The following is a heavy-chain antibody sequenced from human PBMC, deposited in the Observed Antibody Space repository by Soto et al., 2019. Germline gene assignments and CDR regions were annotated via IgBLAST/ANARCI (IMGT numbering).Heavy chain of an antibody. V-gene: IGHV5-51*01. J-gene: IGHJ6*02. D-gene: IGHD3-10*01. CDR2: IYPGDSDT. CDR3: ARHSPGEDGYYNYYYGMDV. Sequence: PGESLKISCKGSGYSFTSYWIGWVRQMPGKGLEWMGIIYPGDSDTRYGPSFQGQVTISADKSISTAYLQWSSLKASDTAMYYCARHSPGEDGYYNYYYGMDVWGQGTTVTVSS. CDR1: GYSFTSYW.